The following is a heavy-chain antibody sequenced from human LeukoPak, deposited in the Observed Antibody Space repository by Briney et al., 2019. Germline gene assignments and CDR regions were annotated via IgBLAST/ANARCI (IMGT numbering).Heavy chain of an antibody. Sequence: SETLSLTCSVSGGAVTSFYWSWIRQSPGKGLEWIGYFYYSGSTKYNPSLKSRVTMSGDTSKSQLSLKLRSVTAADTAMYYCARHRFASAVILDYWGQGDPVTVSS. J-gene: IGHJ4*02. CDR3: ARHRFASAVILDY. CDR1: GGAVTSFY. V-gene: IGHV4-59*08. D-gene: IGHD2-21*02. CDR2: FYYSGST.